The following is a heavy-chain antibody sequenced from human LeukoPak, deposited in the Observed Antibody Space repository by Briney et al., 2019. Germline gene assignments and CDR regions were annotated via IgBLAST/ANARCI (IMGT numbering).Heavy chain of an antibody. CDR3: VRDLYGDYPWDY. CDR2: ISSSSSYI. CDR1: GFTFSSYS. D-gene: IGHD4-17*01. V-gene: IGHV3-21*01. J-gene: IGHJ4*02. Sequence: PGGSLRLSCAASGFTFSSYSMNWVRQAPGKGLEWVSSISSSSSYIYYADSVKGRFTISRDNAKNSLYLQMNSLRAEDTAVYYCVRDLYGDYPWDYWGQGTLVTVSS.